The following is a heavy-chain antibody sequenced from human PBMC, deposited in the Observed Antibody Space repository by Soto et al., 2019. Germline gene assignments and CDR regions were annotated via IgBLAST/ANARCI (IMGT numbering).Heavy chain of an antibody. J-gene: IGHJ6*02. D-gene: IGHD6-6*01. V-gene: IGHV1-69*13. CDR1: GGTFSSYA. CDR2: IIPIFGTA. Sequence: GASVKVSCKASGGTFSSYAISWVRQAPGQGLEWMGGIIPIFGTANYAQKFQGRVTITADESTSTAYMELSSLRSEDTAVYYCARGEAARYYYGMDVWGQGTTVTVSS. CDR3: ARGEAARYYYGMDV.